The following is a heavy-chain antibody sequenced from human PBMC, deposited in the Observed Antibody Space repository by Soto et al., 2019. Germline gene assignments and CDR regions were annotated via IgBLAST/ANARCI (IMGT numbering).Heavy chain of an antibody. Sequence: QVQLVESGGGVVQPGRSLRLSCAASGFTFSSYGMHWVRQAPGKGLEWVAVIWYDGSNKYYADSVKGRFTISRDNSKNTLYLQMNSLRAEDTAVYYCARDYYGDCVGWFDPWGQGTLVTVPS. D-gene: IGHD4-17*01. J-gene: IGHJ5*02. CDR1: GFTFSSYG. V-gene: IGHV3-33*01. CDR3: ARDYYGDCVGWFDP. CDR2: IWYDGSNK.